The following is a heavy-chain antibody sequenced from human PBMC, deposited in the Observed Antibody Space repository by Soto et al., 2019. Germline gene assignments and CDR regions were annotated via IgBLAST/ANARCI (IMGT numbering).Heavy chain of an antibody. CDR2: ISNDGSNR. D-gene: IGHD1-26*01. CDR3: AIENQLLTYYVDY. J-gene: IGHJ4*02. CDR1: GFTFCNYA. V-gene: IGHV3-30-3*01. Sequence: QVQVVESGGGVVQPGRSLRLSCAASGFTFCNYAMHWVHQAPDKALERVAVISNDGSNRYYDDSGKGRFTSSRDNSKNTLYLQMDSLRADDTAVYYCAIENQLLTYYVDYWGQGILVTVSS.